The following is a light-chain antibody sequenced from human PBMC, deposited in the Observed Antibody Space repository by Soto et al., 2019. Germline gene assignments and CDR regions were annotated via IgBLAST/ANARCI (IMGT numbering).Light chain of an antibody. CDR1: SSDVGGYNR. CDR2: EVA. Sequence: QSALAQPASVTGSPGQSITISCTGTSSDVGGYNRVSWYQHYPGTAPKLIIYEVAIRPSGVSDRFSGSKSGNTASQTISGLQPEDGADYYCASFTFKNSWVFGGGTKLTVL. J-gene: IGLJ3*02. V-gene: IGLV2-14*01. CDR3: ASFTFKNSWV.